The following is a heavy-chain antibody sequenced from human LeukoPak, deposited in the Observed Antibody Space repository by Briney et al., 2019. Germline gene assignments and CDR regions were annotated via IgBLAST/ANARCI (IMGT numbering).Heavy chain of an antibody. Sequence: GGSLRLSCAASGFTVSSNYMSWVRQAPGKGLEWVSVIYSGGSTYYADSVKGRFTISRDNSKNTLYLQMNSLRAEDTAVYYCARSLGAWFGELSLDYWGQGTLVTVSS. CDR3: ARSLGAWFGELSLDY. V-gene: IGHV3-66*01. J-gene: IGHJ4*02. D-gene: IGHD3-10*01. CDR1: GFTVSSNY. CDR2: IYSGGST.